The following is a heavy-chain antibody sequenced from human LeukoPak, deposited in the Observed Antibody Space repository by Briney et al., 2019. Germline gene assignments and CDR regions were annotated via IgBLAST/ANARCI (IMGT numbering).Heavy chain of an antibody. CDR3: AREAAGSTTVEFDY. CDR1: GFTFNSYE. CDR2: ISTSGSTI. D-gene: IGHD4-17*01. J-gene: IGHJ4*02. V-gene: IGHV3-48*03. Sequence: GGSLRLSCAASGFTFNSYEMNWVRQAPGKGLEWVSYISTSGSTIYYADSVKGRFTISRDNAKNSLYLQMNSLTAEDTAVYYCAREAAGSTTVEFDYWGQGTLVTVSS.